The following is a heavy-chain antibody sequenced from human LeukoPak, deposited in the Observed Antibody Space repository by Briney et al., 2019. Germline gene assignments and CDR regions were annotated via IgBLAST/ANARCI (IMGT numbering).Heavy chain of an antibody. CDR3: ARVNEAAFYGDYYFDY. Sequence: ASVKVSCKASGYTFTSYYMHWVRQAPGQGLEWMGIINPSGGSTSYAQKFQGRVTMTRDMSTSTVYMELSSLRSEDTAVYYCARVNEAAFYGDYYFDYWGQGTLVTVSS. V-gene: IGHV1-46*01. CDR2: INPSGGST. D-gene: IGHD4-17*01. J-gene: IGHJ4*02. CDR1: GYTFTSYY.